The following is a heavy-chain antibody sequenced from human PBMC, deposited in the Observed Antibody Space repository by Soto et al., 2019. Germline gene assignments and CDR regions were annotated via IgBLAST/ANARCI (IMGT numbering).Heavy chain of an antibody. J-gene: IGHJ2*01. V-gene: IGHV1-69*12. D-gene: IGHD5-12*01. CDR3: ARGNHRWLPLWYFDL. Sequence: QVQLVQSGAEVKKPGSSVTVSCKASGGTFSSYTISWVRQAPGQGLEWMGGIIPIFGTANYAQKFQGRVTIPADASTSTAYMALRSLRSEDTAVYYCARGNHRWLPLWYFDLWGRGTLVTVSS. CDR2: IIPIFGTA. CDR1: GGTFSSYT.